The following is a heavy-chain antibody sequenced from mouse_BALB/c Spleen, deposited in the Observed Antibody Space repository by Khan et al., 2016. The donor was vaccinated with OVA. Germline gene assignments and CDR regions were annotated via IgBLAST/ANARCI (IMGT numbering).Heavy chain of an antibody. CDR3: TRHGYVAWFTY. CDR1: GYSFTTYY. D-gene: IGHD2-2*01. CDR2: IDPFSGGT. Sequence: EVHLQQSGPELMKPGASVKISCKASGYSFTTYYIHWIMQSHGKSLEWIGYIDPFSGGTTYTQKFKGKATLTVDKSSSTAYIHLSNLTSVDSSVYYCTRHGYVAWFTYWGQGTLVTVSA. J-gene: IGHJ3*01. V-gene: IGHV1S135*01.